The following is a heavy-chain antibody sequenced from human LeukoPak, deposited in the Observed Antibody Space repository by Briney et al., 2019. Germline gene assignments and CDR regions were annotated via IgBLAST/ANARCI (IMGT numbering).Heavy chain of an antibody. CDR1: GGSFSGYY. V-gene: IGHV4-34*01. CDR2: INHSGST. J-gene: IGHJ6*03. Sequence: PSETLSLTCAVYGGSFSGYYWSWIRQPPGKGLEWIGEINHSGSTNYNPSLKSRVTISVDTSKNQFSLKLSSVTAADTAVYYCARVAGSRSYYYMDVWGKGTTVTISS. CDR3: ARVAGSRSYYYMDV. D-gene: IGHD6-19*01.